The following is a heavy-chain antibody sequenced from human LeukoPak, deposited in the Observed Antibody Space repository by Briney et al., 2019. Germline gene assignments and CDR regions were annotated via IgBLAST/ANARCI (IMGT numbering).Heavy chain of an antibody. J-gene: IGHJ5*02. CDR1: GFTFSSYW. Sequence: PGGSLRLSCAASGFTFSSYWMSWVRQAPGKGLEWVANIKQDGSEKYYVDSVKGRFTISRDNAKNSLYLLMNSLRAEDTAVYYCARVRLDPQNWFDPWGQGTLVTVSS. CDR2: IKQDGSEK. CDR3: ARVRLDPQNWFDP. D-gene: IGHD6-25*01. V-gene: IGHV3-7*01.